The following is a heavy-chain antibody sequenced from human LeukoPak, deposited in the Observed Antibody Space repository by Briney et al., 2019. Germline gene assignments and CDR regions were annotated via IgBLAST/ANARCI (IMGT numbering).Heavy chain of an antibody. CDR3: ASRGSSGWWSFDY. Sequence: PSETLSLTCAVYGGSFSGYYWSWIRQPPGKGLEWIGEINHSGSTNYNPSLKSRVTISVDTSKNQFSLKLSSVTAADTAVYYCASRGSSGWWSFDYWGQGTLVTVSS. CDR1: GGSFSGYY. J-gene: IGHJ4*02. D-gene: IGHD6-19*01. V-gene: IGHV4-34*01. CDR2: INHSGST.